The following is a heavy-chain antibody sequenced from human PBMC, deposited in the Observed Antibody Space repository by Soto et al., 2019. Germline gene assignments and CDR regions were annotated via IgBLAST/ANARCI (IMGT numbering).Heavy chain of an antibody. CDR1: GFTFSRYW. Sequence: EVQLVESGGGLVQPGGSLRLSCAVSGFTFSRYWMHWVRQAPGKGLVWVSRINSDGGSTRYADSLKGRFTISRDNAKNTLYLQMNSRRVEDTAVYYCARDATRELLKSGTVDYWGQGTLVTVSS. D-gene: IGHD1-26*01. J-gene: IGHJ4*02. V-gene: IGHV3-74*01. CDR3: ARDATRELLKSGTVDY. CDR2: INSDGGST.